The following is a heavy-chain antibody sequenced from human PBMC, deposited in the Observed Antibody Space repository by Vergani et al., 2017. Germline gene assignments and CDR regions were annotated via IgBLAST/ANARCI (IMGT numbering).Heavy chain of an antibody. CDR1: GFTVSSNY. V-gene: IGHV3-66*01. CDR3: ARGRYYYDSSGYYQESAFFDY. J-gene: IGHJ4*02. CDR2: IYSGGST. Sequence: EVQLVESGGGLVQPGGSLRLSCAASGFTVSSNYMSWVRQAPGKGLEWVSVIYSGGSTYYAASVKGRFTISRDNSKNTLYLQMNSLRAEDTAVYYCARGRYYYDSSGYYQESAFFDYWGQGTLVTVSS. D-gene: IGHD3-22*01.